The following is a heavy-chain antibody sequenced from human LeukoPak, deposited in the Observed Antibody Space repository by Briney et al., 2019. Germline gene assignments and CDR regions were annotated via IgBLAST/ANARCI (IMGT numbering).Heavy chain of an antibody. J-gene: IGHJ4*02. Sequence: GGSLRLSCAASGFTFSSYAMSWVRQAPGKGLEWVSAISGSGGSTYYADSVKGRLTISRDNSKNTLYLQMNSLRAEDTAVYYCAKNFYDSSGYYSPLFDYWGQGTLVTVSS. CDR2: ISGSGGST. CDR3: AKNFYDSSGYYSPLFDY. CDR1: GFTFSSYA. V-gene: IGHV3-23*01. D-gene: IGHD3-22*01.